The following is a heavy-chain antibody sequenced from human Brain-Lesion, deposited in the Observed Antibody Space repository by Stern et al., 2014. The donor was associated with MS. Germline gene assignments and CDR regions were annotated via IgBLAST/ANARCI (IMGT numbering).Heavy chain of an antibody. D-gene: IGHD6-13*01. J-gene: IGHJ6*02. CDR2: INTGSGYI. Sequence: VQLVESGGGLVKPGGSLRLSCAPSGFTFSSYTMNWVRQAPGKGLEWVASINTGSGYIYYADSGKGRFTIPRDNPKNSLYLQMNSLRDGDTAIYFCARVGEQLVDFYFYYGRDVWGQGTTVTVPS. V-gene: IGHV3-21*01. CDR3: ARVGEQLVDFYFYYGRDV. CDR1: GFTFSSYT.